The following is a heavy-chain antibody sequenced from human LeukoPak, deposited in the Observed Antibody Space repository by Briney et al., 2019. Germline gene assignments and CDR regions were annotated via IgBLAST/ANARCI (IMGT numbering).Heavy chain of an antibody. D-gene: IGHD5-24*01. CDR1: GGSINSYY. CDR3: ARGHRWGDGYNLYNWFDP. V-gene: IGHV4-59*06. CDR2: IYYSGST. Sequence: SETLSLTCTVSGGSINSYYWSWIRQPAGKGLEWIGYIYYSGSTYYNPSLKSRVTISVDTSKNQFSLKLSSVTAADTAVYYCARGHRWGDGYNLYNWFDPWGQGTLVTVSS. J-gene: IGHJ5*02.